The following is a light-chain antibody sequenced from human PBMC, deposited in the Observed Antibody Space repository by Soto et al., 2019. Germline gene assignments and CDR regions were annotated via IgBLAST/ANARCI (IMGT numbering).Light chain of an antibody. CDR2: GPS. V-gene: IGKV3D-20*02. J-gene: IGKJ5*01. CDR1: QSVSSSY. CDR3: QQRSNWYT. Sequence: EIVLTQSPGTLSLSPGERATLSCRASQSVSSSYLAWYQQKPGQAPRLLISGPSSRATGIPERFSVSGSGIDFTLTISSLEPEDFAVYYCQQRSNWYTFGQGTRLEIK.